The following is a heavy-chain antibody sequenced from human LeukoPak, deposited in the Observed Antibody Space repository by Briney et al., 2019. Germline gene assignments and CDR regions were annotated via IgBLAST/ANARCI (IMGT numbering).Heavy chain of an antibody. V-gene: IGHV5-51*01. CDR3: ARSPYSSGYYFASDY. J-gene: IGHJ4*02. Sequence: GESLKISCKGSGYSFTSYWIGWVRQMPGKGLEWMGINYPGDSDTRYSPSFQGQVTISADKSISTAYLQWSSLKASDTAMYYCARSPYSSGYYFASDYWGQGTLVTVSS. CDR1: GYSFTSYW. D-gene: IGHD3-3*01. CDR2: NYPGDSDT.